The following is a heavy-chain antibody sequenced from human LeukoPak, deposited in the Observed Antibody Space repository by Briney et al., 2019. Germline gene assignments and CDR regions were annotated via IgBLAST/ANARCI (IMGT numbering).Heavy chain of an antibody. CDR1: GGSISSGSYY. J-gene: IGHJ4*02. Sequence: ASQTLSLTCTVSGGSISSGSYYWSWIRQPAGKGLEWIGRIYTSGSTNYNPSLKSRVTISVDTSKNQFSLKLSSVTAADTAVYYCASFWVRGVNFFDYWGQGTLVTVSS. V-gene: IGHV4-61*02. CDR2: IYTSGST. D-gene: IGHD3-10*01. CDR3: ASFWVRGVNFFDY.